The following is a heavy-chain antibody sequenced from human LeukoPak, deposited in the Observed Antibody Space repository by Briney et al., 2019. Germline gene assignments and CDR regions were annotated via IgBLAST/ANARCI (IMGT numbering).Heavy chain of an antibody. J-gene: IGHJ4*02. Sequence: PGGSLRLSCAASGFTFSSYGMHWVRQAPGKGLEWVAVISYDGSNKYYADSVKGRFTISRHNAKNSLYLQMNSLRAEDTAMYYCARDRIEVTYYYDSSGYSDYWGQGTLVTVSS. D-gene: IGHD3-22*01. CDR2: ISYDGSNK. CDR3: ARDRIEVTYYYDSSGYSDY. V-gene: IGHV3-30*03. CDR1: GFTFSSYG.